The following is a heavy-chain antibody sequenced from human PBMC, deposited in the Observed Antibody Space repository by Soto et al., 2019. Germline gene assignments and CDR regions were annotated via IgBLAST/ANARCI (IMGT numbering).Heavy chain of an antibody. CDR3: ARGDPRNYYDTSGFYD. Sequence: GGSLRLSCAASGFTLSSHWMHWVRQAPGKGLVWVSRISSDGNNRGYADSVKGRFTISRDNAKSTLDLQMNSLRAEDTAVYYCARGDPRNYYDTSGFYDWGQGTLVTVSS. D-gene: IGHD3-22*01. J-gene: IGHJ4*02. V-gene: IGHV3-74*01. CDR1: GFTLSSHW. CDR2: ISSDGNNR.